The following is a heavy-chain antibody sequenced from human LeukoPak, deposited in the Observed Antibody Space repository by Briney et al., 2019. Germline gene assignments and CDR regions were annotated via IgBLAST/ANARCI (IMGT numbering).Heavy chain of an antibody. CDR3: ARDPGGPYCSSTSCFDYYYGMDV. CDR2: IYYSGST. J-gene: IGHJ6*02. V-gene: IGHV4-59*01. D-gene: IGHD2-2*01. Sequence: SETLSLTCTASGGSISSYYWSWIRQPPGKGLEWIGYIYYSGSTNYNPSLKSRVTISVDTSKNQFSLKLSSVTAADTAVYYCARDPGGPYCSSTSCFDYYYGMDVWGQGTTVTVSS. CDR1: GGSISSYY.